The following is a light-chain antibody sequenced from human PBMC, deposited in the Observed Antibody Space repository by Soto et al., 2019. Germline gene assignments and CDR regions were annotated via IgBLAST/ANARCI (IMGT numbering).Light chain of an antibody. J-gene: IGKJ4*01. V-gene: IGKV3-15*01. CDR1: QSVSGN. CDR3: QQYNNWLFT. Sequence: EIVMTQSPATLSVSPGERVTLSCRASQSVSGNLAWYQQKPGQAPRLLIYGASTRATGIPARFSGSGSETEFTLTISSLQSEDFAIYYCQQYNNWLFTFGGGTRVEIK. CDR2: GAS.